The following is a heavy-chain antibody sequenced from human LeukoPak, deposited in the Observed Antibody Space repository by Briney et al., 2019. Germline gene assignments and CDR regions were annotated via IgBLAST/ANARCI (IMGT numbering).Heavy chain of an antibody. J-gene: IGHJ4*02. CDR3: AREERYSSSSPCGY. Sequence: ASVKVSCKTSGSTFNGYYMHWVRLAPGQGLEWMGWNSPNGAAANYAQKFQGRITMTRDTSISTAYMELSRLRSDDTAVYYCAREERYSSSSPCGYWGQGTLVTVSS. CDR1: GSTFNGYY. CDR2: NSPNGAAA. V-gene: IGHV1-2*02. D-gene: IGHD6-6*01.